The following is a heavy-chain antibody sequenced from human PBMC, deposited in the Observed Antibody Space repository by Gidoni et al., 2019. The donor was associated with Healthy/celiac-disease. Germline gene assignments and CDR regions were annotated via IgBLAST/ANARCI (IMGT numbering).Heavy chain of an antibody. CDR2: MSSSSSTI. Sequence: EVQLVESGGGLVQPGGYLRLSCASSGFTFSSYSMNWVSQAPWKGMEWVSYMSSSSSTIYDEDSVKGRFTIYRENAKNSMYLKMNSLRDEDTAVYYCASLRGSDYWGQGTLVTVSS. CDR1: GFTFSSYS. J-gene: IGHJ4*02. V-gene: IGHV3-48*02. CDR3: ASLRGSDY.